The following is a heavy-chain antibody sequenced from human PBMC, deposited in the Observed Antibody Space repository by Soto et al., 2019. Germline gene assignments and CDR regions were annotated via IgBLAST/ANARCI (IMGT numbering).Heavy chain of an antibody. CDR2: IYYSGST. V-gene: IGHV4-31*03. D-gene: IGHD1-20*01. J-gene: IGHJ5*02. Sequence: SETLSLTCTVSGGSVSSGSYYWSWIRQPPGKGLEWIGYIYYSGSTYYNPSLKSRVTISVDTSKNQFCLKLSSVTAADTAVYYCARDGGITGTTRFDPWGQGTLVTVSS. CDR3: ARDGGITGTTRFDP. CDR1: GGSVSSGSYY.